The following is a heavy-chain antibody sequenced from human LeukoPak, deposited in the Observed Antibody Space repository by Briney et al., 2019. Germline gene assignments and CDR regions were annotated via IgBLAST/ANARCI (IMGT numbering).Heavy chain of an antibody. J-gene: IGHJ6*03. CDR3: AGRRTYYYYYMDV. V-gene: IGHV4-34*01. Sequence: SETLSLTCAVSGGSFSGYYWSWIRQPPGKGLEWIGEINHSGITNYNPSLKSRVTISVDTSKNQFSLKLSSVTAADTAVYYCAGRRTYYYYYMDVWGKGTTVTISS. CDR2: INHSGIT. CDR1: GGSFSGYY.